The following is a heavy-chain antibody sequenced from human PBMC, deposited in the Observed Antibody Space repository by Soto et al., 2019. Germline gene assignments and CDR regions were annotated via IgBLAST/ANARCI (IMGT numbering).Heavy chain of an antibody. CDR2: IIPMFPTA. CDR3: ARDDATYCGGDCYRYFYYGMDV. CDR1: GGTFSNHA. J-gene: IGHJ6*02. D-gene: IGHD2-21*02. Sequence: SVKVSCKASGGTFSNHAISCVRQAPGQGLEWVGGIIPMFPTADYAQRFQGRVTITADDSTTTVYMELSGLRSEDTAMYYCARDDATYCGGDCYRYFYYGMDVWGQGTTVTVSS. V-gene: IGHV1-69*13.